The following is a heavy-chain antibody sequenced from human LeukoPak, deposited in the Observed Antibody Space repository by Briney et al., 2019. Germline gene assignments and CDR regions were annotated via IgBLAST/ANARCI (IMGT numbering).Heavy chain of an antibody. CDR3: ANHPGGSFDY. CDR2: ISGTDDNT. D-gene: IGHD3-16*01. CDR1: GFAFSSST. Sequence: PGGSLRLSCGASGFAFSSSTMSWVRQAPGKGLEWVSGISGTDDNTYYADSVKGRFTIFRDNSKDILYLYMGSLRAEDTAMYYCANHPGGSFDYWGQGTLVAVSS. J-gene: IGHJ4*02. V-gene: IGHV3-23*01.